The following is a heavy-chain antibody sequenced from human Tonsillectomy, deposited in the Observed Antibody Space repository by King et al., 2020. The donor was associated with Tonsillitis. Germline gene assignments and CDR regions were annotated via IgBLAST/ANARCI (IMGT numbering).Heavy chain of an antibody. Sequence: VQLVESGGGVVQPGRSLRLSCAASGFTFNSYAMHWVRQAPGKGLEWVALISYDGSNKYYADSVKGRFTVSRDNSKNTLYLQMNSLRAEDTAVYYCARDPVPEDYGDYAGYFDYWGQGTLVTVSS. CDR1: GFTFNSYA. D-gene: IGHD4-17*01. J-gene: IGHJ4*02. CDR2: ISYDGSNK. CDR3: ARDPVPEDYGDYAGYFDY. V-gene: IGHV3-30*04.